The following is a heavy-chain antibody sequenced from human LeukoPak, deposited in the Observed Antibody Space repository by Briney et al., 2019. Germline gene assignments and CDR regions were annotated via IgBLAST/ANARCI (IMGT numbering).Heavy chain of an antibody. V-gene: IGHV3-53*01. J-gene: IGHJ4*02. CDR1: GFTVSSNY. D-gene: IGHD3-22*01. CDR2: IYSGGST. Sequence: PGGSLRLSCAASGFTVSSNYMSWVRQAPGKGLEWVSVIYSGGSTYYADSVKGRFTISRDNAKNSLYLQMNSLRAEDTAVYYCARGSYYYDSSGDYHSYFDYWGQGTLVTVSS. CDR3: ARGSYYYDSSGDYHSYFDY.